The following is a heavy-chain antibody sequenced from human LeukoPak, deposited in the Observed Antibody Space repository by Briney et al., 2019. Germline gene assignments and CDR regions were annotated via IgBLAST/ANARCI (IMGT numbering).Heavy chain of an antibody. J-gene: IGHJ4*02. CDR2: INPNSGGT. V-gene: IGHV1-2*02. CDR1: GYTFTGYY. Sequence: GASVKVSCKASGYTFTGYYMHWVRQAPGQGLEWMGWINPNSGGTNYAQKFQGRVTMTRDTSISTAYMELSRLRSDDTAVYYCARDYFRSSGYPEYWGQGTLVTVSS. CDR3: ARDYFRSSGYPEY. D-gene: IGHD3-22*01.